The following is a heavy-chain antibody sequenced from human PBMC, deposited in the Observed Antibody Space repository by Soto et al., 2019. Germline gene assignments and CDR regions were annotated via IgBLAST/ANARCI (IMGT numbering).Heavy chain of an antibody. CDR2: IYSTGKT. D-gene: IGHD3-22*01. V-gene: IGHV4-30-4*01. J-gene: IGHJ5*02. Sequence: SETLSLTYTVSAGSVSRSDYYWSWIRQPPGKGLEWIGYIYSTGKTFYNPSLRSRLTISLDAPTNQFSLQLTSVTAADTAVYYCARGYYESSDYYVCCHISASWDLETLAPVSS. CDR1: AGSVSRSDYY. CDR3: ARGYYESSDYYVCCHISAS.